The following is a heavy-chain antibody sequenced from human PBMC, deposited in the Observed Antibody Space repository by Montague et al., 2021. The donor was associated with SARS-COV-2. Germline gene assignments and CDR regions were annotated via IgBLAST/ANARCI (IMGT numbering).Heavy chain of an antibody. CDR2: IYYSGNT. J-gene: IGHJ4*02. D-gene: IGHD3-3*01. V-gene: IGHV4-39*01. CDR1: GGSISSSSYY. Sequence: SETLSLTCTVSGGSISSSSYYWGWIRQPPGKGLEWIGNIYYSGNTYNNPSLKSRVTISVDTSKNQFSLKLSSVTAADTAVYYCANMGVGRITIFGVVSRGGLDYWGQGTLVTVSS. CDR3: ANMGVGRITIFGVVSRGGLDY.